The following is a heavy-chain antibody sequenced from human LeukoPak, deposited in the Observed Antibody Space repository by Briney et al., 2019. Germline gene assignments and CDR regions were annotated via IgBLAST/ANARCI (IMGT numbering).Heavy chain of an antibody. CDR3: ARDQWNPYY. D-gene: IGHD6-19*01. J-gene: IGHJ4*02. CDR2: VRGDGSSQ. CDR1: GFTFSSYS. Sequence: QPGRSLRLSCEASGFTFSSYSMHWVRQAPGKGLEWVSDVRGDGSSQNYADSVKGRFTISRDNSKNMLYLQMNSLRAEDTAVYYCARDQWNPYYWGQGTLVSVSS. V-gene: IGHV3-33*01.